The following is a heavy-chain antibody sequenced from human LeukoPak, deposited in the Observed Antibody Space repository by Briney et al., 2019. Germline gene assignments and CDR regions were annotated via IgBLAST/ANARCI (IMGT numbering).Heavy chain of an antibody. J-gene: IGHJ5*02. Sequence: GGSLRLSCAASGITFRSHGMHWVRQAPGKGLEWVADISYDGSHKYYADSVKGRFSISRDNSKNTLYLQMNSLRADDTAVYYCAKGARGDTVTSIVGLNWFDPWGQGTLVTASS. CDR2: ISYDGSHK. V-gene: IGHV3-30*18. D-gene: IGHD4-17*01. CDR1: GITFRSHG. CDR3: AKGARGDTVTSIVGLNWFDP.